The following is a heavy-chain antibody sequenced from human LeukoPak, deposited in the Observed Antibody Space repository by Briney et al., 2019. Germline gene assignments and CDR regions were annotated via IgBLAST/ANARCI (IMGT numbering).Heavy chain of an antibody. CDR1: GGSFSGYY. V-gene: IGHV4-34*01. Sequence: SETLSLTCAVYGGSFSGYYWSWIRQPPGKGLEWIGEINHSGSTIYNPSLKSRVTISVDTSKNQFSLKLSSVTAADTAVYYCARGRIAAAYYDYWGQGTLVTVSS. CDR3: ARGRIAAAYYDY. J-gene: IGHJ4*02. D-gene: IGHD6-13*01. CDR2: INHSGST.